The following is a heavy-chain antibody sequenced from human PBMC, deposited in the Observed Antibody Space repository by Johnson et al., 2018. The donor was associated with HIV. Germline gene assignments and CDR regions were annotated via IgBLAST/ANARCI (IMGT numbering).Heavy chain of an antibody. CDR3: AKHLDGDSNDAFDI. CDR2: VRYDGSNK. D-gene: IGHD4-17*01. Sequence: QMQLVESGGGVVQPGASLRLSCAASGFTFSSYGMHWVRQAPGKGLDWVAFVRYDGSNKYYADSVKGRFTISRDNSKNTLYLQVNSLRAEDTAVYYCAKHLDGDSNDAFDIWGQGSIVTVSS. V-gene: IGHV3-30*02. J-gene: IGHJ3*02. CDR1: GFTFSSYG.